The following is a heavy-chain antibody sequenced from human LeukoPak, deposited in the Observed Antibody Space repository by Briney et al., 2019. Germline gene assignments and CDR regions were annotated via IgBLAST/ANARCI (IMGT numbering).Heavy chain of an antibody. Sequence: PGGSLRLSCAASGFTFSSYEMNWVRQAPGKGLEWVSYISSSGSTIYYADSVKGRFTISKDNAKNSLYLQMNSLRAEDTAVYYCARWYCSSTSCNHYYYYGMDVWGQGTTVTVSS. V-gene: IGHV3-48*03. D-gene: IGHD2-2*01. CDR1: GFTFSSYE. CDR3: ARWYCSSTSCNHYYYYGMDV. CDR2: ISSSGSTI. J-gene: IGHJ6*02.